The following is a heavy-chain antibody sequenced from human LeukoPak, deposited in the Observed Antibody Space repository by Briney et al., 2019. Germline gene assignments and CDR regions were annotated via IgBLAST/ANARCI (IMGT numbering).Heavy chain of an antibody. J-gene: IGHJ4*02. CDR1: GGTFSSYA. D-gene: IGHD4-17*01. Sequence: GASVTVSCKASGGTFSSYAISWVRQAPGQGLEWMGGIIPIFGTANYAQEFQGRVTMTRDTSISTAYMELSRLRSDDTAVYYCARADYGDYLMLYWGQGTLVTVSS. V-gene: IGHV1-69*05. CDR2: IIPIFGTA. CDR3: ARADYGDYLMLY.